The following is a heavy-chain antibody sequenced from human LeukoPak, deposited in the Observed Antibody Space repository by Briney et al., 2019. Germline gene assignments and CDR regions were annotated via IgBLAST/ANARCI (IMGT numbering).Heavy chain of an antibody. J-gene: IGHJ3*02. D-gene: IGHD2-21*02. CDR1: GFTFDDYA. CDR3: AKVAVTDPDAFDI. Sequence: PGGSLRLSCAASGFTFDDYAMHWVRQAPGKGLEWVSGISWNSGSIAYADSVKGRFTISRDNAKNSLYLQMNSLRAEDTALYYCAKVAVTDPDAFDIWGQGTMVTVSS. V-gene: IGHV3-9*01. CDR2: ISWNSGSI.